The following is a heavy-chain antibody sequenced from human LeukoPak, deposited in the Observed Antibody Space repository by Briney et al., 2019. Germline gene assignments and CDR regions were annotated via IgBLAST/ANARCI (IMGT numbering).Heavy chain of an antibody. CDR1: GGTFSSYT. V-gene: IGHV1-24*01. CDR3: ATDLLAVAAYSSRAY. J-gene: IGHJ4*02. Sequence: ASVKVSCKASGGTFSSYTISWVRQAPGKGLEWMGGFDPEDGETIYAQKFQGRVTMTEDTSTDTAYMELSSLRSEDTAVYYCATDLLAVAAYSSRAYWGQGTLVTVSS. D-gene: IGHD6-19*01. CDR2: FDPEDGET.